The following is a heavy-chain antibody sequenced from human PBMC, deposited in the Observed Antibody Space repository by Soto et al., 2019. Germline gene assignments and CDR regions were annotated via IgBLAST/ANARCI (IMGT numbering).Heavy chain of an antibody. J-gene: IGHJ6*02. CDR3: ARVRCFNGLCHTADYGMDV. V-gene: IGHV1-69*13. CDR1: GYSFVAYY. D-gene: IGHD2-8*01. Sequence: SVKLSCKASGYSFVAYYMHWVRQAPGQGLEWMGGIIPISGTTNYAQKFQGRVAITADESTDTVYMELSRLRSEDTAVYFCARVRCFNGLCHTADYGMDVWGQGTTVTVSS. CDR2: IIPISGTT.